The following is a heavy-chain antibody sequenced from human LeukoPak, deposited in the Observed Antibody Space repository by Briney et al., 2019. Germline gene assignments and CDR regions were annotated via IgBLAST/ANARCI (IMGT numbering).Heavy chain of an antibody. D-gene: IGHD3-3*01. V-gene: IGHV3-15*01. J-gene: IGHJ1*01. CDR2: IRSKTDGGTT. Sequence: GGSLRLSCAASGFTFRDAWLTWVRQAPGKGLEWVGRIRSKTDGGTTDYAVSVQGRFAISRDDSKNTLYLQMSSLKTEDTAVYYCAKHIYGVVSIQQWGQGTLVTVSS. CDR1: GFTFRDAW. CDR3: AKHIYGVVSIQQ.